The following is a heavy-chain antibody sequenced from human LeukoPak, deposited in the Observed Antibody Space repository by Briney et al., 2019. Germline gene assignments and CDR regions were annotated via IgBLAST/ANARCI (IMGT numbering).Heavy chain of an antibody. V-gene: IGHV4-39*01. CDR1: DGSISSNNYY. Sequence: SETLSLTCTVSDGSISSNNYYWGWIRQPPGKGLEWIGSIYYSGSTYYNPSLKSRVTISVDTSKNQFSLKLSSVTAADTAVYYCARPVPGEWELLGYGAFDIWGQGTMVTVSS. CDR2: IYYSGST. J-gene: IGHJ3*02. D-gene: IGHD1-26*01. CDR3: ARPVPGEWELLGYGAFDI.